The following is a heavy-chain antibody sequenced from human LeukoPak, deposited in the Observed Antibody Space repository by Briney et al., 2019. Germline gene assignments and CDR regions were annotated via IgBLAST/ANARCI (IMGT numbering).Heavy chain of an antibody. J-gene: IGHJ4*02. Sequence: GGSLRLSCAASGFTFSNYAMSWVRQAPGKGLEWVSSISDSGGSTYYADSVKGRFTISRDNSKNTLYLQMNSLRAEDTAVYYCAKSRVVVITTGIDYWGQGTLVTVSS. CDR1: GFTFSNYA. V-gene: IGHV3-23*01. CDR3: AKSRVVVITTGIDY. D-gene: IGHD3-22*01. CDR2: ISDSGGST.